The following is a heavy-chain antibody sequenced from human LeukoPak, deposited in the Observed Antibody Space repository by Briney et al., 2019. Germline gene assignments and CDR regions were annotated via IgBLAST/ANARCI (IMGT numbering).Heavy chain of an antibody. V-gene: IGHV3-15*01. CDR3: TGPELTDY. J-gene: IGHJ4*02. Sequence: ETLSLTCAVYGGSFSGYYWSWIRQPPGKGLEWVGRIKSKTDGGTTDYAAPVKGRFTISRDDSKNTLYLQMNSLKTEDTGVYYCTGPELTDYWGQGTLVTVSS. CDR1: GGSFSGYY. CDR2: IKSKTDGGTT. D-gene: IGHD1-26*01.